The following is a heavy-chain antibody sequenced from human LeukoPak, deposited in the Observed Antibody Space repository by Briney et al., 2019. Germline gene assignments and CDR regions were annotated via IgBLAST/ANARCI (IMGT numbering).Heavy chain of an antibody. CDR3: ARWYSSSWYVRYFDL. CDR2: IYSGGST. CDR1: GFTVSSNY. D-gene: IGHD6-13*01. Sequence: GGSLRLSCAASGFTVSSNYMSWVRQAPGKGLEWVSVIYSGGSTYYADSVKGRFTISRDNSKNTLYLQMSSLRAEDTAVYYCARWYSSSWYVRYFDLWGRGTLVTVSS. V-gene: IGHV3-53*01. J-gene: IGHJ2*01.